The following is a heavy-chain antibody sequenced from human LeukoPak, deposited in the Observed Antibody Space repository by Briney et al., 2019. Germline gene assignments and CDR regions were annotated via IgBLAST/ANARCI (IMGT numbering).Heavy chain of an antibody. CDR3: ARGGSYRSFDF. J-gene: IGHJ4*02. CDR1: GDSLSSYY. CDR2: IYYSGST. D-gene: IGHD3-16*02. Sequence: PSETLSLTCTVSGDSLSSYYWSWIRHPPGKGLEWIGYIYYSGSTNYNPSLKSRVTISVDTSKNQFYLKLSSVTAADTAVYYCARGGSYRSFDFWGQGTLVTVSS. V-gene: IGHV4-59*01.